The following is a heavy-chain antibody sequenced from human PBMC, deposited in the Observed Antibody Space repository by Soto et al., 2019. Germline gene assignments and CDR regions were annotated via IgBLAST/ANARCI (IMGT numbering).Heavy chain of an antibody. CDR1: GGSFSSYY. CDR3: AGVDDFWSGDYYYYYMDV. J-gene: IGHJ6*03. CDR2: IYYSGST. D-gene: IGHD3-3*01. Sequence: HVQLQESGPGLVKPSETLSLTCTASGGSFSSYYWRWIRQPPGKGLEGLGYIYYSGSTNYNPSLKSRVTISVDTSKYQFSLKLSSVTAADTAVYYGAGVDDFWSGDYYYYYMDVWGKGTTVTVSS. V-gene: IGHV4-59*01.